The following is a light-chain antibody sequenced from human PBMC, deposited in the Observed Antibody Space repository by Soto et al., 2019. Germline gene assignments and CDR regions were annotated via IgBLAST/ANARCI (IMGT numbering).Light chain of an antibody. CDR2: GAS. CDR1: QPVGSN. V-gene: IGKV3-15*01. Sequence: EIVMTQSPVTLSVSPGERATLSCRVSQPVGSNSAWYQQKPGQSPRLLIYGASNRVTGIPARFSGSGSGTEFTLTISGLQTEDFAVYYCRQYEKWPPVIFGGGTKVETK. J-gene: IGKJ4*01. CDR3: RQYEKWPPVI.